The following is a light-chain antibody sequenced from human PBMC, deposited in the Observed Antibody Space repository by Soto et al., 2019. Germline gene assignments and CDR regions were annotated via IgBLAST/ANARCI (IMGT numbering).Light chain of an antibody. J-gene: IGKJ2*01. Sequence: DIQMTQSPSTLSASVGDRVTITCRASQSISSWLAWYRQKVGKAPKLLIYHASSLESGVPSRFSGSGSGTEFTLTISSLQPDDFATYYCQQYNSYPYTFGQGTKLEIK. CDR2: HAS. V-gene: IGKV1-5*01. CDR1: QSISSW. CDR3: QQYNSYPYT.